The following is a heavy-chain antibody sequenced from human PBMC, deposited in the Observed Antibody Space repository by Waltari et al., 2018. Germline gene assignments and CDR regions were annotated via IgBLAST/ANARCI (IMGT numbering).Heavy chain of an antibody. V-gene: IGHV1-69*01. D-gene: IGHD3-3*01. J-gene: IGHJ3*02. CDR1: GGTFSSYA. CDR3: ARPIFGVVDDAFDI. Sequence: QVQLVQSGAEVKKPGSSVKVSCKASGGTFSSYAISWVRQAPGQGREWMGGIIHIFGTANDAQKFQGRVTITADESTSTAYMELSSLRSDDTAVYYCARPIFGVVDDAFDIWGQGTMVTVSS. CDR2: IIHIFGTA.